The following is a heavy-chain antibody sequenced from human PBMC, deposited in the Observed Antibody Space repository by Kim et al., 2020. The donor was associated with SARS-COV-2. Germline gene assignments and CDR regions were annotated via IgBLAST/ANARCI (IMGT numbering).Heavy chain of an antibody. D-gene: IGHD5-12*01. J-gene: IGHJ4*02. Sequence: ASVKVSCKASGYTFISYGISWVRQAPGQGLEWVGWIRANNGNTNYAQKFQGRVTMTRDTSTSTAYLELRSLRSDDTAVYYCARDIAYDVDYWGQGTLVTVSS. CDR2: IRANNGNT. CDR3: ARDIAYDVDY. CDR1: GYTFISYG. V-gene: IGHV1-18*01.